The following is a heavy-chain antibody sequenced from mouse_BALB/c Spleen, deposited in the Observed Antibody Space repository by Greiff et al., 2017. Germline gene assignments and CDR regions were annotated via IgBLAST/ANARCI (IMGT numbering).Heavy chain of an antibody. Sequence: EVQVVESGPSLVKPSQTLSLTCSVTGDSITSGYWNWIRKFPGNKLEYMGYISYSGSTYYNPSLKSRISITRDTSKNQYYLQLNSVTTEDTATYYCARSPSIYYDYDAWFAYWGQGTLVTVSA. CDR1: GDSITSGY. CDR3: ARSPSIYYDYDAWFAY. D-gene: IGHD2-4*01. J-gene: IGHJ3*01. V-gene: IGHV3-8*02. CDR2: ISYSGST.